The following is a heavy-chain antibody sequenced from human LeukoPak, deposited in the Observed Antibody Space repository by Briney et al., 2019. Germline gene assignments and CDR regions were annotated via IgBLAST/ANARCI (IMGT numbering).Heavy chain of an antibody. CDR3: ARALTGTTGYFDC. Sequence: SETLSLTCTVSGGSISSYYWSWIRQPPGKGLEWIGYISYSGSTNYNPSLKSRVSISVDTSKNQFSLKLSSATAADTAVYFCARALTGTTGYFDCWGQGTLVTVSS. CDR2: ISYSGST. J-gene: IGHJ4*02. V-gene: IGHV4-59*01. CDR1: GGSISSYY. D-gene: IGHD1-20*01.